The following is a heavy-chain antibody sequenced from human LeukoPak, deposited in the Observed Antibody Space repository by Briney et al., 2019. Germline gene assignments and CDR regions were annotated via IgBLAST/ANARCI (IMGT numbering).Heavy chain of an antibody. CDR2: IQYNENRK. CDR1: GFTFSGCG. J-gene: IGHJ3*02. Sequence: GGSLRLSCAASGFTFSGCGMHWVRQAPGKGLEWVSFIQYNENRKDYADSVKGRFTISRDNSKNTLYLQMNSLRAEDTAVYYCARDPSRGAFDIWGQGTMVTVSS. V-gene: IGHV3-30*02. CDR3: ARDPSRGAFDI.